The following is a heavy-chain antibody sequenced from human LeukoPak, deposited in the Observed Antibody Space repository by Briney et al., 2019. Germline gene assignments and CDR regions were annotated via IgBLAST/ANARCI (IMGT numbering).Heavy chain of an antibody. D-gene: IGHD4-17*01. CDR3: ARDVGTVTTYFDY. V-gene: IGHV4-61*02. CDR1: GGSISSSSYY. Sequence: PSETLSLTCTVSGGSISSSSYYWSWIRQPAGKGLEWIGRIYTSGSTNYNPSLKSRVTISVDTSKNQFSLKLSSVTAADTAVYYCARDVGTVTTYFDYWGQGTLVTVSS. CDR2: IYTSGST. J-gene: IGHJ4*02.